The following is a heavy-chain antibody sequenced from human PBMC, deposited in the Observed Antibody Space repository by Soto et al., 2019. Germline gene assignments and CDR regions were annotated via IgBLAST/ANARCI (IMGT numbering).Heavy chain of an antibody. CDR1: GFTFTRYR. CDR2: ISSTTNYI. CDR3: ARESEDLTSNFDY. V-gene: IGHV3-21*06. J-gene: IGHJ4*02. Sequence: EVQLVESGGGRVTPGGSLRLSCADSGFTFTRYRMNWVRQAPGKGLELVSSISSTTNYIYYGDSMKGRFTISSDNAKNSLYLEMSRLRDADTAVYYCARESEDLTSNFDYWGQGTLVTVSS.